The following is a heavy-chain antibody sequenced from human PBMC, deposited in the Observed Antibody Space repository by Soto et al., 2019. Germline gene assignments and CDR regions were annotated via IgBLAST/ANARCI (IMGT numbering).Heavy chain of an antibody. Sequence: SETLSLTCAVSGYVITNGYHRCWIRQPPGKELEWIGTISHSGDTYYNPSLKSRVTISIDTAKSHLSMILSSVTAADTATYYCTRIYCTTTSCFINGMDVWGQGTTVTVSS. CDR1: GYVITNGYH. V-gene: IGHV4-38-2*01. CDR2: ISHSGDT. J-gene: IGHJ6*02. D-gene: IGHD2-2*01. CDR3: TRIYCTTTSCFINGMDV.